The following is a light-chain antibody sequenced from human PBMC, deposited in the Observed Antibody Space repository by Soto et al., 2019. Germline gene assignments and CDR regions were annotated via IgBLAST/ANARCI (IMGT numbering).Light chain of an antibody. CDR1: GSDIGRYNY. J-gene: IGLJ2*01. CDR2: EVT. Sequence: QSALTQPASVSGSSGQSITVSFTGTGSDIGRYNYVSWYQQYPGQAPKLVIYEVTHRPSGISSRFSASKSGNTASLTISGLQADDEADYYCSSYTSSSTVVFGGGTKLTVL. CDR3: SSYTSSSTVV. V-gene: IGLV2-14*01.